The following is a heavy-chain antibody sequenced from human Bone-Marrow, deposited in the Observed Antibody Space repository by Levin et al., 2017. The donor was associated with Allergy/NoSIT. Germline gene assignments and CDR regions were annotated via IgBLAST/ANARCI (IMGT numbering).Heavy chain of an antibody. D-gene: IGHD3-16*02. CDR2: IYYSGKT. J-gene: IGHJ4*02. CDR3: ARQRLASSSYYFDY. V-gene: IGHV4-59*01. CDR1: GDSIYTYF. Sequence: SQTLSLPCSVSGDSIYTYFWTWIRQPPGKGLEWIGSIYYSGKTHYNPSLESRVTISVDTSKNQFSLKLDSVTSADTAVYYCARQRLASSSYYFDYWGQGTLVPVSS.